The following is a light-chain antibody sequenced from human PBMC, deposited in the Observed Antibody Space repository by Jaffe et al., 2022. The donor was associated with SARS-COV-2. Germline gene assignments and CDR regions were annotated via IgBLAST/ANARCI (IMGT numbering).Light chain of an antibody. V-gene: IGLV1-51*02. Sequence: QSVLTQPPSLSAAPGQKVTVSCSGSSNNIGNNYVSWYQHLPGTAPKLLIYENYKRPSGIPDRFSGSKSGASATLDITGLQTADEAIYYCATWDTTLNVVFGGGTKVTV. CDR3: ATWDTTLNVV. CDR1: SNNIGNNY. J-gene: IGLJ3*02. CDR2: ENY.